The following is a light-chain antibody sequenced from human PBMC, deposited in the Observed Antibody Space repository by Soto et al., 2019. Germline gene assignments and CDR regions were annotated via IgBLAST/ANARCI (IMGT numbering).Light chain of an antibody. J-gene: IGLJ3*02. Sequence: SYELTQPPSVSVSPGQTASIPCSGDKLGIKYVSWYQQKPRQSPVLVIYQDNKRPSGIPERFSGSNSGNTATLTISGSQAMDEADYYWQAWDRSPVVVGGGNKVTVL. CDR1: KLGIKY. CDR2: QDN. CDR3: QAWDRSPVV. V-gene: IGLV3-1*01.